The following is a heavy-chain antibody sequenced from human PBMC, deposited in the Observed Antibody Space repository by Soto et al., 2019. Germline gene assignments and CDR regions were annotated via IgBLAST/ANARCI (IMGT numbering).Heavy chain of an antibody. CDR2: IIPILGIA. CDR1: GGTFSSCT. D-gene: IGHD2-2*01. Sequence: GASVKVSCKASGGTFSSCTISWVRQATGQGLEWMGRIIPILGIANYAQKFQGRVTITADKSTSTAYMELSSLRSEDTAVYYCAGACSSTSCLPRAQDYWGQGTLVTVSS. V-gene: IGHV1-69*02. CDR3: AGACSSTSCLPRAQDY. J-gene: IGHJ4*02.